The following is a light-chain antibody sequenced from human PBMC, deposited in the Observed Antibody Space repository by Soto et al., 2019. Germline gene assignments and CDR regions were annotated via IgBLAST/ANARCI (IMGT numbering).Light chain of an antibody. J-gene: IGKJ1*01. CDR1: QSVSSN. CDR3: LQYNYFWT. CDR2: GAS. Sequence: EIVMTQSPATLSVSPGERATLSCGASQSVSSNLAWYQQKPGQAPRLLIYGASTRATGIPARFSGSGSGTEFTLTIRSLQSEDFETYYCLQYNYFWTFGQGTKVEIK. V-gene: IGKV3-15*01.